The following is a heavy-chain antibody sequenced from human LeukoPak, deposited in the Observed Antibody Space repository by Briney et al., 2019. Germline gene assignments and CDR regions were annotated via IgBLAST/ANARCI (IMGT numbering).Heavy chain of an antibody. CDR3: ARGEYPFDY. Sequence: SQTLYLTCTVSGGSISSGGYYWSWIRQPPGKGLEWIGYIYHSGSTYYNPSLKSRVTISVDRSKNQFSLKLSSVTAADTAVYYCARGEYPFDYWGQGTLVTVSS. CDR1: GGSISSGGYY. D-gene: IGHD2-2*01. J-gene: IGHJ4*02. V-gene: IGHV4-30-2*01. CDR2: IYHSGST.